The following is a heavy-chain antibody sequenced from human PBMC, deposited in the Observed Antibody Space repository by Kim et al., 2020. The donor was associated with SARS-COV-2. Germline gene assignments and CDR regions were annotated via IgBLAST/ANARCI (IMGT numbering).Heavy chain of an antibody. J-gene: IGHJ4*02. Sequence: SETLSLTCAVYGGSFSGYYWSWIRQPPGKGLEWIGEINHSGSTNYNPSLKSRVTISVDTSKNQFSLKLSSVTAADTAVYYCARGPSGSYFPNGRYYFDYWGQGTLVTVSS. CDR2: INHSGST. D-gene: IGHD1-26*01. V-gene: IGHV4-34*01. CDR3: ARGPSGSYFPNGRYYFDY. CDR1: GGSFSGYY.